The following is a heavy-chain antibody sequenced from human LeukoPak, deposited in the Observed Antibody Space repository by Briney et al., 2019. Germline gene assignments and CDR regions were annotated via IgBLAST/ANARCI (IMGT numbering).Heavy chain of an antibody. J-gene: IGHJ4*02. Sequence: PSETQSLTCAVYRGSFSGYYWSWIRQPPGKGLEWIGEIHHSGSTNYNPSLKSRVTISVDTSKNQFSLKLSSVTAADTAVYYCAREGDSSVYYDYRGQGTLVTVSS. CDR3: AREGDSSVYYDY. V-gene: IGHV4-34*01. CDR1: RGSFSGYY. D-gene: IGHD3-22*01. CDR2: IHHSGST.